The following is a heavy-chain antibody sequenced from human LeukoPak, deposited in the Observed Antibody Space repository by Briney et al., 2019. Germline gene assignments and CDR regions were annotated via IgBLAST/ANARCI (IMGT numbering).Heavy chain of an antibody. Sequence: GGSLRLSCAASGFTFSSYAMSRVRQAPGKGLEWVSGSGSGGSTYYADSVKGRFTISRDNSKNTLYLQMNSLRAEDTAVYYCAKDFWSGYYPNYWGQGTLVTVSS. CDR3: AKDFWSGYYPNY. V-gene: IGHV3-23*01. CDR1: GFTFSSYA. CDR2: SGSGGST. J-gene: IGHJ4*02. D-gene: IGHD3-3*01.